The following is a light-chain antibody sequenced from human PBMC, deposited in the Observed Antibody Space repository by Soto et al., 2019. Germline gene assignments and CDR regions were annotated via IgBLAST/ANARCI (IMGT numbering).Light chain of an antibody. CDR1: QGISSY. J-gene: IGKJ3*01. Sequence: DIQMTQSLPSLSASVGDRVTITCRSSQGISSYLNWYRQKPGKAPKLLIHSASRLQSGVPSRFSGSGSGTEFTLTISSLQPEDFATYYCQQSYSTLPLTFGPGTTVDLK. V-gene: IGKV1-39*01. CDR3: QQSYSTLPLT. CDR2: SAS.